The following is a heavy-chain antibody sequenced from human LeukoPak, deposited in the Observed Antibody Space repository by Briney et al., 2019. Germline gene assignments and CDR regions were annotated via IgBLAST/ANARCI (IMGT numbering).Heavy chain of an antibody. Sequence: GGSLRLSCAAPGLTFSGAWMPSGRQAPGKGLVLDPRINDDGSFRRYANSVKGRFTISRDNAKNTLFLQMDSLRAEDTAVYYCARVSGPGMNEYYHLWGQGTLVSVSS. V-gene: IGHV3-74*01. J-gene: IGHJ1*01. D-gene: IGHD3-10*01. CDR3: ARVSGPGMNEYYHL. CDR2: INDDGSFR. CDR1: GLTFSGAW.